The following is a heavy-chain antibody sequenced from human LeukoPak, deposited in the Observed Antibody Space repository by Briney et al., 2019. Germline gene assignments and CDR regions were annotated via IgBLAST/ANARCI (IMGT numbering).Heavy chain of an antibody. D-gene: IGHD5/OR15-5a*01. V-gene: IGHV4-39*01. CDR2: IRYSGST. CDR3: ATSDTVSTYNWFDP. J-gene: IGHJ5*02. CDR1: GGSISSNTYF. Sequence: SETLSLTCNVSGGSISSNTYFWGWIRRPPGKGLEWIGSIRYSGSTYYNPSLKSRVTISVDPSKNQFSLNLSSLTAADTAVYYCATSDTVSTYNWFDPWGQGTLVTVSS.